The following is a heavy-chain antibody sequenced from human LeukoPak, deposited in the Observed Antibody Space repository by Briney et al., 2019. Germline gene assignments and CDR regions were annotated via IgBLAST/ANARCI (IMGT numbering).Heavy chain of an antibody. CDR3: ARAGSVATIQQAFDI. J-gene: IGHJ3*02. CDR1: GYTFTGYY. D-gene: IGHD5-24*01. CDR2: INPNSGGT. V-gene: IGHV1-2*02. Sequence: ASVKVSCKASGYTFTGYYMHWVRQAPGQGLEWMGWINPNSGGTNYAQKFQGRVTMTRDTSISTAYMELSRLRSDDTAVYYCARAGSVATIQQAFDIWGQGTMVTVSS.